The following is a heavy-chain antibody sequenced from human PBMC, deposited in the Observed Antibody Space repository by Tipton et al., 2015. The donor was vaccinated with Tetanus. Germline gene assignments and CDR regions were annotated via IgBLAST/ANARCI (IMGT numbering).Heavy chain of an antibody. Sequence: SLRLSCAVSGFVFSSYTMNWVRQAPGKGLEWVASISSTSSYIYYADSVKGRFTISRDNAKNSVYLQMSSLRGDDTAVYYCARDLVRRDLDGGVDGFDIWGQGTMVTVSS. CDR3: ARDLVRRDLDGGVDGFDI. CDR2: ISSTSSYI. CDR1: GFVFSSYT. D-gene: IGHD3/OR15-3a*01. J-gene: IGHJ3*02. V-gene: IGHV3-21*01.